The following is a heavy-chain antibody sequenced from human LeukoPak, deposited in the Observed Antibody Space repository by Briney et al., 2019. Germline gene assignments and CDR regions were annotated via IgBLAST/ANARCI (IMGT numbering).Heavy chain of an antibody. CDR3: AKDILLWFGELFGPDY. CDR2: ISGSGGST. V-gene: IGHV3-23*01. J-gene: IGHJ4*02. D-gene: IGHD3-10*01. Sequence: GGSLRLSCAASGFTFSSYAMSWVRQAPGKGLEWVSAISGSGGSTYYADSVKGRFTISSDNSKNTLYLQMNSLRAEDTAVYYCAKDILLWFGELFGPDYWGQGTLVTVSS. CDR1: GFTFSSYA.